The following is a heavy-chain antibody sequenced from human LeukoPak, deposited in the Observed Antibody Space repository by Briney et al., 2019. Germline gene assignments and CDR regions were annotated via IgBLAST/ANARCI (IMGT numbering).Heavy chain of an antibody. Sequence: ASVKVSCKASGYTFTNYDINWVRQATGQGLEWMGWMNPNSGNTGYAQKFQGRVTITRNTSISTAYMELSSLRSEDTAVYYCARGSGSGYYYYYMDVWGKGTTVTVSS. CDR1: GYTFTNYD. CDR3: ARGSGSGYYYYYMDV. D-gene: IGHD6-19*01. J-gene: IGHJ6*03. CDR2: MNPNSGNT. V-gene: IGHV1-8*03.